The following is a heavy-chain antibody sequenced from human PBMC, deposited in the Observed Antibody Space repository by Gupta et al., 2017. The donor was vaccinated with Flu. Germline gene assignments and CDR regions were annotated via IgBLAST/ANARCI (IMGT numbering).Heavy chain of an antibody. CDR2: ISSSGST. Sequence: EVQLVESGGNLVQPGGSLQLSLSSSGFTLSSYDMSWVRQAPGRGLEWVSFISSSGSTYYGDPVRGRFTISRDNAKNSLYLQMSGLRDEDTAVYYCARGHWDNWGQGTLVTVSS. CDR3: ARGHWDN. J-gene: IGHJ4*02. V-gene: IGHV3-48*03. CDR1: GFTLSSYD.